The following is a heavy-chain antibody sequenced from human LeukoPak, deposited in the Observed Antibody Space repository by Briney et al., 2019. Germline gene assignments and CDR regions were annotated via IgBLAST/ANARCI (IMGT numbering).Heavy chain of an antibody. CDR2: ILGTGDYT. Sequence: GGSLRLSCVASGFTFRNSVMTWVRQAPGKGMEWVSSILGTGDYTYFANSVKGRFTISRDNSKNTLYLQMNSLRAGDTAIYYCARGSKGTYDYWGQGTLVTVSS. CDR1: GFTFRNSV. J-gene: IGHJ4*02. V-gene: IGHV3-23*01. CDR3: ARGSKGTYDY.